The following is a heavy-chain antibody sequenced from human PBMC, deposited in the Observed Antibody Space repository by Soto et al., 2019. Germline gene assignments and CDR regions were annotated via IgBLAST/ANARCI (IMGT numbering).Heavy chain of an antibody. CDR3: ARTSRFCVSSSCSPYFYFSVMDV. CDR2: ITPVFNTV. J-gene: IGHJ6*02. Sequence: VASVKVSCKASGGTFSSSAFSWVRQAPGQGLEWMGGITPVFNTVHYAQKFQGRLTLSADESTSTAYMELTSLRSDDTALYYCARTSRFCVSSSCSPYFYFSVMDVWGLGTQVTVSS. V-gene: IGHV1-69*13. CDR1: GGTFSSSA. D-gene: IGHD2-2*01.